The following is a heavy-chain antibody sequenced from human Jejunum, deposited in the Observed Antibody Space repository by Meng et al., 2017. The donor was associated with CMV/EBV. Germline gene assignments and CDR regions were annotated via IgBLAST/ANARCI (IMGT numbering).Heavy chain of an antibody. CDR3: AKDIVGYSYGSFDF. CDR2: ISWNSGDI. V-gene: IGHV3-9*01. D-gene: IGHD5-18*01. J-gene: IGHJ4*02. CDR1: GFTFDDYA. Sequence: GFTFDDYALHWVRQAPGKGLEWVSGISWNSGDIGYADSVKGRFTISRDNAKNSLHLQMNSLRAEDTALYYCAKDIVGYSYGSFDFWGQGTLVTVSS.